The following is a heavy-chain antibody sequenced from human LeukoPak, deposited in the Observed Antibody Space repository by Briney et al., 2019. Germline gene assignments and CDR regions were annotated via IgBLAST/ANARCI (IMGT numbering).Heavy chain of an antibody. D-gene: IGHD2-15*01. V-gene: IGHV3-15*01. CDR1: GFTFSMAW. CDR3: TTDEHVPRYCSGDTCYSWAAY. CDR2: IKSKTEDGTT. Sequence: GGSLRLSCAASGFTFSMAWVSWVRQAPGRGREWVGRIKSKTEDGTTDHTAPVKGRFTISRDDSKKTLFLQMNSLKTEDTAVYYCTTDEHVPRYCSGDTCYSWAAYWGQGTLVTVSS. J-gene: IGHJ4*02.